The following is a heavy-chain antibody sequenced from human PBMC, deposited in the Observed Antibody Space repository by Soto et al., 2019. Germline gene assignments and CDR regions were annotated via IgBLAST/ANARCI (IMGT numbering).Heavy chain of an antibody. J-gene: IGHJ5*02. Sequence: VASVKVSCKASGGTFSSYAISWVRQAPGQGLEWMGWISAYNGNTNYAQKLQGRVTMTTDTSTSTAYMELRSLRSDDTAVYYCARDGDSTNGWFDPWGQGTLVTVSS. D-gene: IGHD2-8*01. CDR2: ISAYNGNT. V-gene: IGHV1-18*01. CDR3: ARDGDSTNGWFDP. CDR1: GGTFSSYA.